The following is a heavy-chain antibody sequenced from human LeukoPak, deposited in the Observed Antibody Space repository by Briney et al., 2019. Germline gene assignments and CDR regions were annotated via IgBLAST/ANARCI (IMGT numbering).Heavy chain of an antibody. CDR1: GGSFSGYY. CDR2: INHSGST. J-gene: IGHJ6*02. V-gene: IGHV4-34*01. Sequence: PSETLSLTCAVYGGSFSGYYWSWIRQPPGKGLEWIGEINHSGSTNYNPSLKSRVTISVDTSKNQFSLKLSSVTAADTAVYYCARGRSIVGHCMDVWGQGTTVTVSS. D-gene: IGHD1-26*01. CDR3: ARGRSIVGHCMDV.